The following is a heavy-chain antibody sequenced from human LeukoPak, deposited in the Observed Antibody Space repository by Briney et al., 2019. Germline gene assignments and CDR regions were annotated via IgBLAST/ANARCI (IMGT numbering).Heavy chain of an antibody. Sequence: PSETLSLTCGVSVGSISSGNWWTWVRQSPGKGLEWIGEIHHNRTRNFNPSLKSRVIISLDTFKNHISLILTSVTAADTAVYYCASAPILRGERGERYRCGLDVWGQGTTVIVSS. V-gene: IGHV4/OR15-8*01. CDR2: IHHNRTR. CDR1: VGSISSGNW. D-gene: IGHD2-2*02. CDR3: ASAPILRGERGERYRCGLDV. J-gene: IGHJ6*02.